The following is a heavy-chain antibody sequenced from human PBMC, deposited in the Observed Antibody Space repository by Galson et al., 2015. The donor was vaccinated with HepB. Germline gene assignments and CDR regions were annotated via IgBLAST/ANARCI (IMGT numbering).Heavy chain of an antibody. D-gene: IGHD6-19*01. CDR2: INGGSGNT. J-gene: IGHJ4*02. CDR3: ARGSEYFDY. V-gene: IGHV1-3*01. Sequence: SVKVSCKASGYTLTSHAMHWARQAPGQRLEWMGWINGGSGNTKYSEKFQGRVTISRDTSASTAYMELTSLRSEDTAVYYRARGSEYFDYWGQGTLVTVSS. CDR1: GYTLTSHA.